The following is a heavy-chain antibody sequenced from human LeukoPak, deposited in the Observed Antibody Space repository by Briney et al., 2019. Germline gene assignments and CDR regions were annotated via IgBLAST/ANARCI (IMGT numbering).Heavy chain of an antibody. D-gene: IGHD1-26*01. Sequence: PSETLSLTCSVSGGFITNYYWSCIRQSPGKGLEWIGSIYNTGRTNYNPSLQSRVTMSIDTSKNQFSLKLSSVTAADTAVYYCARQGELAIDYWGQGTLVTVSS. CDR1: GGFITNYY. V-gene: IGHV4-59*08. J-gene: IGHJ4*02. CDR2: IYNTGRT. CDR3: ARQGELAIDY.